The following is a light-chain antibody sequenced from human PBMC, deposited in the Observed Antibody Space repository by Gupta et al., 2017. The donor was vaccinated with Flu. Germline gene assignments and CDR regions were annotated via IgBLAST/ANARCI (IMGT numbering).Light chain of an antibody. Sequence: QAVVTQAPSLPVSPGATVTLTCAPSTGAVTNDHYPYWFQQKPGLAPSALSHNTIHKHSWTPARFSGSLLGGKAALTRSGAQPGDEAEYYCLLQDSGARRVFGGGTKLTVL. CDR2: NTI. CDR1: TGAVTNDHY. CDR3: LLQDSGARRV. V-gene: IGLV7-46*01. J-gene: IGLJ3*02.